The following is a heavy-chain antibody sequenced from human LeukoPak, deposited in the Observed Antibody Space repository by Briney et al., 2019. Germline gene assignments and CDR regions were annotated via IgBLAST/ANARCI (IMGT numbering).Heavy chain of an antibody. D-gene: IGHD3-10*01. CDR2: IYYSGST. CDR3: ARALISVGELYPDYYYYMDV. CDR1: GGSISSYY. J-gene: IGHJ6*03. Sequence: SETLSLTCTVSGGSISSYYWSWIRQPPGKGLEWIGYIYYSGSTNYNPSLKSRVTISVDTSKNQFSLKLSSVTAADTAVYYCARALISVGELYPDYYYYMDVWGKGTTVTISS. V-gene: IGHV4-59*12.